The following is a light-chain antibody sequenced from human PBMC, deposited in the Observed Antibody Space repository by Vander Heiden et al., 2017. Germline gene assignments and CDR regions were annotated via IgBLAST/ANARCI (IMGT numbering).Light chain of an antibody. CDR2: GAS. CDR1: QSVSSSY. J-gene: IGKJ1*01. V-gene: IGKV3-20*01. Sequence: IVLTQSPGTLSLSPGERATPSCRASQSVSSSYLAWYQQKPGQAPRLLIYGASSRATGIPDRFSGSGSGTDFTLTISRLEPEDFAVYYCQQYGSSRWTFGQGTKVEIK. CDR3: QQYGSSRWT.